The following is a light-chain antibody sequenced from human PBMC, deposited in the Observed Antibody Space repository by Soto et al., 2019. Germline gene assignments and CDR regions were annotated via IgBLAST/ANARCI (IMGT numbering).Light chain of an antibody. CDR2: GAS. J-gene: IGKJ4*01. Sequence: EILLTQSPGTLSLSPGERATLSCMASQSVSGSYLAWYQQKPGQAPRLLIYGASSRATGIPDRFSGSGSGTDFTLTISRLEPEDFAVDYCQQYGSSPLTFGRGTKVEIK. V-gene: IGKV3-20*01. CDR3: QQYGSSPLT. CDR1: QSVSGSY.